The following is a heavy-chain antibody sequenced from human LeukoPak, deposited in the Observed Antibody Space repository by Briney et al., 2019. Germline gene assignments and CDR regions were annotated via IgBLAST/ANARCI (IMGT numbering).Heavy chain of an antibody. CDR3: ARSDTAMAYYFDY. V-gene: IGHV4-59*01. CDR1: GGSISSYY. CDR2: IYYSGST. J-gene: IGHJ4*02. D-gene: IGHD5-18*01. Sequence: SETLSLTCTVSGGSISSYYWSWIRQPPGKGLEWIGYIYYSGSTNYNPSLKSQVTISVDTSKNQFSLKLSSVTAADTAVYYCARSDTAMAYYFDYWGQGTLVTVSS.